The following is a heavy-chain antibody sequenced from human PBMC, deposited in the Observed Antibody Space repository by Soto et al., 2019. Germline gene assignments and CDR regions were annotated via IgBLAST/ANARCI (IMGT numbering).Heavy chain of an antibody. J-gene: IGHJ4*02. D-gene: IGHD5-18*01. Sequence: SETLSLTCTVSGGSISSGGYYWSWIRQHPGKGLEWIGYIYYSGSTYYNPSLKSRVTISVDTSKNQFSLKLTSVTAADTAVYYCARDTPRGYSYGSFDYWGQGTLVTVSS. CDR1: GGSISSGGYY. V-gene: IGHV4-31*03. CDR3: ARDTPRGYSYGSFDY. CDR2: IYYSGST.